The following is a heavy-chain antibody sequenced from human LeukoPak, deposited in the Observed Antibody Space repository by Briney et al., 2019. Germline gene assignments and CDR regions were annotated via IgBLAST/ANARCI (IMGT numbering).Heavy chain of an antibody. CDR2: ISYDGSNK. Sequence: GRSLRLSCAASGFTLSSYAMHWVRQAPGKGLEWVAVISYDGSNKYYADPVKGRFTISRDNSKNTLYLQMNSLRAEDTAVYYCARGGDIVVVPAALIGWFDPWGQGTLVTVSS. J-gene: IGHJ5*02. CDR3: ARGGDIVVVPAALIGWFDP. D-gene: IGHD2-2*01. V-gene: IGHV3-30*04. CDR1: GFTLSSYA.